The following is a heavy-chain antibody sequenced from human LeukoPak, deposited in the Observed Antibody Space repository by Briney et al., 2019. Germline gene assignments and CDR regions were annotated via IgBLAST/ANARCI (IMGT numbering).Heavy chain of an antibody. CDR2: IYHSGST. Sequence: SETLSLTCSVSGGSMSSYYWSWIRQSPGKGLEWIGYIYHSGSTDYNSSLKSRVTISEDTSKKQFSLKVSSATAADTAVYFCARGRVSSSTWYSTYYYYFYMDVWGKGTTVTVSS. CDR1: GGSMSSYY. D-gene: IGHD6-13*01. J-gene: IGHJ6*03. V-gene: IGHV4-59*01. CDR3: ARGRVSSSTWYSTYYYYFYMDV.